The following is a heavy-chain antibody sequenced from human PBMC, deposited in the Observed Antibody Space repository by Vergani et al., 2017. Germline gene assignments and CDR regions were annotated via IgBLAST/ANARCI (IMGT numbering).Heavy chain of an antibody. J-gene: IGHJ6*02. V-gene: IGHV1-69*13. CDR2: IIPIFGTA. Sequence: QVQLVQSGAEVKKPGSSVKVSCKASGGTFSSYAISWVRQAPGQGLEWMGRIIPIFGTANYAQKFQGRVTITADESTSTAYMELSSLRSEDTAVYYCARGDGRSYYGAGKNYYYYYGMDVWGQGTTVTVSS. CDR3: ARGDGRSYYGAGKNYYYYYGMDV. CDR1: GGTFSSYA. D-gene: IGHD1-26*01.